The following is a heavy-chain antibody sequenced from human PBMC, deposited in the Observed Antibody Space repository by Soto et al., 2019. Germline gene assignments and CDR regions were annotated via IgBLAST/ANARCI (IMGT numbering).Heavy chain of an antibody. CDR2: IYYTGST. CDR1: GASINSGDNF. V-gene: IGHV4-30-4*01. J-gene: IGHJ4*02. CDR3: ARAEFNSVWFPFDS. D-gene: IGHD6-19*01. Sequence: SETLSLTCTVSGASINSGDNFWSWIRQPPGKGLEWMGYIYYTGSTYYNPSLNRRITMSVDMSKNQFSLRLTSVTAADTALYFCARAEFNSVWFPFDSWGQGAPVT.